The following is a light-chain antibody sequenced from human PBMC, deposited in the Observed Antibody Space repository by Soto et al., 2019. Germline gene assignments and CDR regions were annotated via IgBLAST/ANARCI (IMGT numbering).Light chain of an antibody. J-gene: IGKJ1*01. CDR3: QQYGNPWT. Sequence: EIVLTQSPGTLSLSPGERADLSCRASQSVSSSYLAWYQQKPGQAPRLLIHGASNRATGIPDRFSGSGSGTDFTLTITKLEPEDFAVYYCQQYGNPWTFGKGTKVEIK. CDR2: GAS. V-gene: IGKV3-20*01. CDR1: QSVSSSY.